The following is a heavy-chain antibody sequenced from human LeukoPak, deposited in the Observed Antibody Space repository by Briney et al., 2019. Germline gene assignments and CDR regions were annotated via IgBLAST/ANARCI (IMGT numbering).Heavy chain of an antibody. CDR2: IYYSGST. D-gene: IGHD3-9*01. J-gene: IGHJ4*02. CDR3: ARGGATYYDILAGFLDY. V-gene: IGHV4-59*01. CDR1: GGSISSYY. Sequence: SETLSLTCTVFGGSISSYYWSWIRQPPGKGLEWIGYIYYSGSTNYNPSLKSRVTISVDTSKNQISLKLTSVTAADTAVYYCARGGATYYDILAGFLDYWGQGTLVSVSS.